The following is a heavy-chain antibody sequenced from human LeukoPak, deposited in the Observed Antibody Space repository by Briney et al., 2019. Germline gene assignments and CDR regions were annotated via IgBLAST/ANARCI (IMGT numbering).Heavy chain of an antibody. CDR2: IIPIFGTA. J-gene: IGHJ6*03. Sequence: ASVKVSCKASGGTFSSYAISWVRQAPGQGLEWMGGIIPIFGTANYAQKFQGRVTITADESTSTAYMELSGLRSEDTAVYYCARGYCSSTSCPISPYYYYYYMDVWGKGTTVTVSS. D-gene: IGHD2-2*01. CDR1: GGTFSSYA. V-gene: IGHV1-69*13. CDR3: ARGYCSSTSCPISPYYYYYYMDV.